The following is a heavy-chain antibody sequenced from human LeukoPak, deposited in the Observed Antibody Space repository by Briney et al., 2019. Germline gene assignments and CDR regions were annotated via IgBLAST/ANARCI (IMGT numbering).Heavy chain of an antibody. V-gene: IGHV1-18*01. CDR3: ARDEDYGIFVNVDY. J-gene: IGHJ4*02. D-gene: IGHD4-17*01. CDR1: GYSFVLYG. CDR2: ISTANGNT. Sequence: ASVKASCKASGYSFVLYGISWVRQAPGQGPEWMGWISTANGNTKYAQQFQDRVTMTTDTSTTTAYMELRSLRSDDTAVYYCARDEDYGIFVNVDYWGQGTLVTVSS.